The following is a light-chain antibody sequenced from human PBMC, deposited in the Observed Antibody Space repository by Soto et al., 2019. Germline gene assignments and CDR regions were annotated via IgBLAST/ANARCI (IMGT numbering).Light chain of an antibody. CDR1: GSNIGSRY. V-gene: IGLV1-47*01. Sequence: QPVLTQPPSASGTPGQRVTISCSGSGSNIGSRYVYWYRQVPGTAPKLLIYQDSQRPSGVPDRFSGSKSGTSASLAISGLRSEDEADHYCTAWDDSLSGPVFGGGTKVTVL. J-gene: IGLJ3*02. CDR3: TAWDDSLSGPV. CDR2: QDS.